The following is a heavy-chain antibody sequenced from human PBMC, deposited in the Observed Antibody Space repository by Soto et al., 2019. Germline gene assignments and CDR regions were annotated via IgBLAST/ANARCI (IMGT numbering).Heavy chain of an antibody. CDR1: GGSISSGGYY. CDR2: IYYSGST. CDR3: ARDPSYSSSWYGWSDP. V-gene: IGHV4-61*08. Sequence: PSETLSLTCTVSGGSISSGGYYWSWIRQHPGKGLEWIGYIYYSGSTNYNPSLKSRVTISVDTSKNQFSLKLSSVTAADTAVYYCARDPSYSSSWYGWSDPWGQGTLVTVSS. J-gene: IGHJ5*02. D-gene: IGHD6-13*01.